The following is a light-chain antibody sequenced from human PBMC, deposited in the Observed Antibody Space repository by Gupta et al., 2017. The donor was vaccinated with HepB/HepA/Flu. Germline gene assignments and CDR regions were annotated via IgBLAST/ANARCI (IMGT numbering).Light chain of an antibody. CDR3: QQANSFPFT. Sequence: DIQMTQSPSSVSASVGDRVTITCRASHDITNWLAWYQQKPGKAPKLLIYAASRLQSGVPSKFSGTGSGTIFTLTIISPQPEDSANYCCQQANSFPFTFGPGTKVDIK. CDR2: AAS. V-gene: IGKV1-12*01. CDR1: HDITNW. J-gene: IGKJ3*01.